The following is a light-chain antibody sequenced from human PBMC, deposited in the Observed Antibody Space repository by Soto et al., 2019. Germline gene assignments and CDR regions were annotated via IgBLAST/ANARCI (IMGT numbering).Light chain of an antibody. CDR2: AAS. CDR3: QQSYSTPPA. Sequence: DIQMTLSPSSLSASVGHRVTITCRASQSISSYLNWYQQKLGKAPKLLIYAASSLQSGVPSRFSGSGYGTDFNLTISSLQTEDFATYYCQQSYSTPPAFGQGTRLEIK. V-gene: IGKV1-39*01. CDR1: QSISSY. J-gene: IGKJ5*01.